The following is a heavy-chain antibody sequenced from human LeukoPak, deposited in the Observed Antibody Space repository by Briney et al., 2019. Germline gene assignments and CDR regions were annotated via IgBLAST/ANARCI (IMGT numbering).Heavy chain of an antibody. J-gene: IGHJ4*02. CDR2: ISHTSEST. Sequence: PGGSLRLSCAASGFTFNSYSMSWVRQAPGKGLEWVSYISHTSESTYYADSVRGRFSISRDDAKSSLYLQMNSLRDEDTAVYYCARDRGYCTSHDCYRWFHYWGQGTLVIVSS. CDR3: ARDRGYCTSHDCYRWFHY. V-gene: IGHV3-48*02. D-gene: IGHD2-8*02. CDR1: GFTFNSYS.